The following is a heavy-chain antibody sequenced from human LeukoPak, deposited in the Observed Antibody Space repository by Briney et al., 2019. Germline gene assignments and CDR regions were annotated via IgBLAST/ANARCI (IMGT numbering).Heavy chain of an antibody. CDR2: IYYSGRT. J-gene: IGHJ3*02. D-gene: IGHD2/OR15-2a*01. Sequence: SETLSLTCTVSGGSITSDHWNWIRQPPGKGLEWIGCIYYSGRTYYNPSLKSRITISVDMSKTQFSLRLTSVTAADTAVYYCARKNDFEIWGQGTLVTVSS. CDR3: ARKNDFEI. V-gene: IGHV4-59*01. CDR1: GGSITSDH.